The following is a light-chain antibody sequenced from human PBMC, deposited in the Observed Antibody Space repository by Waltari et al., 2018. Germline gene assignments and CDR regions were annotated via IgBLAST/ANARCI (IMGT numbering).Light chain of an antibody. CDR3: QSADSSGIYVV. Sequence: SYELTQPPSVSVSPGQTARITCSGDALPKQYAHWYQQKPGQAPVLVISKDSERPSDVPDRFSGSSSGTIVTLTSNGVQPDDEADYYCQSADSSGIYVVFGGGTKLTVL. CDR1: ALPKQY. CDR2: KDS. V-gene: IGLV3-25*03. J-gene: IGLJ2*01.